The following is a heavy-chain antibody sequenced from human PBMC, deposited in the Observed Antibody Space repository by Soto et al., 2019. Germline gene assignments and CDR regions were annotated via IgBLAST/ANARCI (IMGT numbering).Heavy chain of an antibody. V-gene: IGHV4-4*02. CDR1: GGSISSSNW. Sequence: QVQLQESGPGLVKPSGTLSLTCAVSGGSISSSNWWSWVRQPPGKGLEWIGEVFHSGSTTYNPSLKSRVTISVDKSKNQFSLRLRSVTAADTAVYYCAKFSSAGYYFDSRGQGTLVTISS. D-gene: IGHD2-15*01. CDR2: VFHSGST. J-gene: IGHJ4*02. CDR3: AKFSSAGYYFDS.